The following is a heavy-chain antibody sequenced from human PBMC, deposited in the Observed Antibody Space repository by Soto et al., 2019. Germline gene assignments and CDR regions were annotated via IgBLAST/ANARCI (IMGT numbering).Heavy chain of an antibody. V-gene: IGHV3-33*01. D-gene: IGHD5-12*01. Sequence: PGGSLRLSCAASGFTFSDHGMHWVRQAPGKGLEWVAVIWYDGSNKYYADSVKGRFTISRDNSKNTLYLQMNSLRAEDMAVYYCARDSSYDINFFDYWGQGILVTVSS. CDR2: IWYDGSNK. CDR3: ARDSSYDINFFDY. CDR1: GFTFSDHG. J-gene: IGHJ4*02.